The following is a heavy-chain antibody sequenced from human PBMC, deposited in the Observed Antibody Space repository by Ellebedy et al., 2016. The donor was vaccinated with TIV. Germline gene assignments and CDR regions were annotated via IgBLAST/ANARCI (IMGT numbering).Heavy chain of an antibody. CDR3: ARSGPLWFGELLARTNDAFDI. J-gene: IGHJ3*02. V-gene: IGHV3-11*06. CDR2: ISSSSSYT. D-gene: IGHD3-10*01. CDR1: GFTFSDYY. Sequence: GESLKISXAASGFTFSDYYMSWIRQAPGKGLEWVSYISSSSSYTNYADSVKGRFTISRDNAKNSLYLQMNSLRAEDTAVYYCARSGPLWFGELLARTNDAFDIWGQGTMVTVSS.